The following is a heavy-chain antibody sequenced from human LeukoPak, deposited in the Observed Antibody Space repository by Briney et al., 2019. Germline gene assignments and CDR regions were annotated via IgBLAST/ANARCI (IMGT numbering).Heavy chain of an antibody. D-gene: IGHD4-17*01. J-gene: IGHJ6*02. CDR1: GYSISSGYQ. CDR2: IYHSGSA. CDR3: ARGGLDYGDSKYYYGMDV. Sequence: SETLSLTCAVSGYSISSGYQWAWIRQSPGKGLEWIGSIYHSGSAHYNPSLKSRVTISVETSKNQFSLKLSSVTAADTAVYYCARGGLDYGDSKYYYGMDVWGQGTTVTVSS. V-gene: IGHV4-38-2*01.